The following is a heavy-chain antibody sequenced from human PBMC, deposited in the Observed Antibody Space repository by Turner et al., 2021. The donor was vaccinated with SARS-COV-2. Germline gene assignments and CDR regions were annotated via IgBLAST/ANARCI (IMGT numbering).Heavy chain of an antibody. CDR1: GFTFSNYG. CDR2: IWYDGSNK. Sequence: QVQLVEFAGGMVQPGRSLRLSCAAAGFTFSNYGMHWVRQAPGKGLEWVAFIWYDGSNKYYADSVKGRFTISRDNSKNTLYLQMNSLRAEDTAVYYCARGESRDGYNWYYYGMDVWGQGTTVTVSS. J-gene: IGHJ6*02. D-gene: IGHD5-12*01. V-gene: IGHV3-33*01. CDR3: ARGESRDGYNWYYYGMDV.